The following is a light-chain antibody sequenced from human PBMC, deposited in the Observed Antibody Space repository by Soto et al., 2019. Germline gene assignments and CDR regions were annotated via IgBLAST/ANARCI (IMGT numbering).Light chain of an antibody. V-gene: IGLV2-14*02. CDR3: SSYTTSSTLV. CDR2: EVS. Sequence: QSALTQPASVSGSPGQSITISCIGTSSDVGSYNLVSWYQQHPGKAPKVLIYEVSERPSGVSNRFSGSKSGNTASLTISGLQAEDEAEYYCSSYTTSSTLVFGSGTKVTVL. J-gene: IGLJ1*01. CDR1: SSDVGSYNL.